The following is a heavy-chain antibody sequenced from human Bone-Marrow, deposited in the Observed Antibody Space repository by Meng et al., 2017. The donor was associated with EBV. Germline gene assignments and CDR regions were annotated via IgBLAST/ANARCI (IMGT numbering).Heavy chain of an antibody. CDR2: IHHRGDT. CDR1: GGSVSSTTW. Sequence: QVRLQESGPGLVKPSGXLSLPCIVSGGSVSSTTWWNWVRQPPGKGLEWIGEIHHRGDTNYNPSLKSRVAISIDKSKNQFSLKLNSVTAADTAVYYCAERYSTMWGKWFDPWGQGTLVNVSS. D-gene: IGHD2-15*01. CDR3: AERYSTMWGKWFDP. V-gene: IGHV4/OR15-8*02. J-gene: IGHJ5*02.